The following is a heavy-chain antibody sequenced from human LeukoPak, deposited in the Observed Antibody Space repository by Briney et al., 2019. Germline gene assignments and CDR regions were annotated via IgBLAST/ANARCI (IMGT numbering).Heavy chain of an antibody. Sequence: GGSLRLSCAASGFTFSSYAMSWVRQAPGKGLEWVSAISGSGGSTYYADSVKGRFTISRDNSKNTLYLQMNSLRAEDTAVYYCGLGSVAGRVDYWGQGTLVTVSS. J-gene: IGHJ4*02. CDR3: GLGSVAGRVDY. D-gene: IGHD6-19*01. CDR1: GFTFSSYA. V-gene: IGHV3-23*01. CDR2: ISGSGGST.